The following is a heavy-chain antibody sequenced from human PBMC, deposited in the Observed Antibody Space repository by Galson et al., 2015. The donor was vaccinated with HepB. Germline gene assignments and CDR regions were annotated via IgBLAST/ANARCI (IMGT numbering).Heavy chain of an antibody. CDR3: ARSGATKSTLSGF. D-gene: IGHD6-19*01. CDR2: IGAYNVNA. J-gene: IGHJ4*02. Sequence: VKVSCKASGYTVTNFGFSWVRQAPGQGPEWMGWIGAYNVNANYAQKFRGRVTMTADTSTSTAYMELRSLRSDDTAVYYCARSGATKSTLSGFWGQGTLVTVSS. CDR1: GYTVTNFG. V-gene: IGHV1-18*04.